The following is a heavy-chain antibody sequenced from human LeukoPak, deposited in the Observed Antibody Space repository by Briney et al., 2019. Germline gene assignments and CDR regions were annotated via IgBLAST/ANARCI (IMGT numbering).Heavy chain of an antibody. V-gene: IGHV3-23*01. J-gene: IGHJ4*02. CDR1: GFTFSSYA. D-gene: IGHD3-22*01. CDR3: AKAYYYDSSGYYPFDY. Sequence: GGSLRLSCAASGFTFSSYAMSWVRQAPGKGLEWVSAISGSGGSTYYADSVKGRFTISRDNSKNTLYLQMSSLRAEDTAVYYCAKAYYYDSSGYYPFDYWGQGTLVTVSS. CDR2: ISGSGGST.